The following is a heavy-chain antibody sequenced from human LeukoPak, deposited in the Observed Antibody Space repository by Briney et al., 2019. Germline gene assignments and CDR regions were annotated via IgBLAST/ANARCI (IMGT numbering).Heavy chain of an antibody. V-gene: IGHV1-18*01. D-gene: IGHD1-26*01. CDR2: ISAYNGNT. Sequence: ASVKVSCKASGYTFTSYGISWVRQAPGQGLEWMGWISAYNGNTNYAQTLQGRVTMTTDTSTNTAYMELRSLRFDDTAVYYCARDLAGIVGVTAWFDPWGQGTLVTVSS. CDR1: GYTFTSYG. J-gene: IGHJ5*02. CDR3: ARDLAGIVGVTAWFDP.